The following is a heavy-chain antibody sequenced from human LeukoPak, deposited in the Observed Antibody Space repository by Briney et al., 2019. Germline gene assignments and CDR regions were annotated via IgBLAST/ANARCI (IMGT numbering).Heavy chain of an antibody. CDR2: ISYDASNK. CDR1: GFTFSSYA. CDR3: ARDLVGDTNY. J-gene: IGHJ4*02. D-gene: IGHD1-26*01. Sequence: GGSLRLSCAASGFTFSSYAMHWVPQAPGKGLEGVAVISYDASNKYYTASMKGRFTISRDNSKNTLYLQMKSLRAEDTAVYYCARDLVGDTNYWGQGTLVSVSS. V-gene: IGHV3-30*04.